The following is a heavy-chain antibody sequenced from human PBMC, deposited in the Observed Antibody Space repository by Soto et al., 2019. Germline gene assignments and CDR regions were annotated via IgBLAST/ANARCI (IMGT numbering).Heavy chain of an antibody. CDR2: IYYSGST. J-gene: IGHJ5*02. CDR1: GGSISSYY. D-gene: IGHD3-10*01. CDR3: ARDTASDYGSGSYYTYNWFDP. V-gene: IGHV4-59*01. Sequence: PSETLSLTCTVSGGSISSYYWSWIRQPPGKGLEWIGYIYYSGSTNYNPSIKSRVTISVDTSKNQFSLKLSSVTAADTAVYYCARDTASDYGSGSYYTYNWFDPWGQGTLVTVSS.